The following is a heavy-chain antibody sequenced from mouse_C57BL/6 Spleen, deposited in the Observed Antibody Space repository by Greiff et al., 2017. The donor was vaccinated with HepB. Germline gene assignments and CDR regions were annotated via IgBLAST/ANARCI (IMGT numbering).Heavy chain of an antibody. D-gene: IGHD2-3*01. Sequence: VQLKESEGGLVQPGSSMKLSCTASGFTFSDYYMAWVRQVPEKGLEWVANINYDGSSTYYLDSLKSRFIISRDNAKNILYLQMSSLKSEDTATYYCARSYDGYSYFDYWGQGTTLTVSS. V-gene: IGHV5-16*01. CDR1: GFTFSDYY. J-gene: IGHJ2*01. CDR3: ARSYDGYSYFDY. CDR2: INYDGSST.